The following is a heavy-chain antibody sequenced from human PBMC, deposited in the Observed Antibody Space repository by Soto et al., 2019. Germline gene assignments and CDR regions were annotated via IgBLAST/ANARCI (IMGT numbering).Heavy chain of an antibody. CDR1: GFTLSSYA. CDR2: ISGSAGST. Sequence: EVQLLESGGGLVQPGWSLRLSCAASGFTLSSYAMSWVRQAPGKGLEWVSSISGSAGSTYYADSVKGRFTISRDNSKNTLYVQMNSLRAEDTAVYYCAKGHGDYVWHYFDYWGQGTLVTVSS. CDR3: AKGHGDYVWHYFDY. V-gene: IGHV3-23*01. J-gene: IGHJ4*02. D-gene: IGHD4-17*01.